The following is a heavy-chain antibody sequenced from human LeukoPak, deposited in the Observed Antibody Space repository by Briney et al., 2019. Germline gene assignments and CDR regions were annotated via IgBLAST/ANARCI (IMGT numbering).Heavy chain of an antibody. CDR3: AKVIVATILGDAFDI. CDR1: GFTFSSYG. J-gene: IGHJ3*02. V-gene: IGHV3-30*18. D-gene: IGHD5-12*01. Sequence: GRSLRLSCAASGFTFSSYGMHWVRQAPGKGLEWVAVISYDGSNKYYADSVTGRFTISRDKSKNTLYLQMNSLRAEDTAVYYCAKVIVATILGDAFDIWGQGTMVTVSS. CDR2: ISYDGSNK.